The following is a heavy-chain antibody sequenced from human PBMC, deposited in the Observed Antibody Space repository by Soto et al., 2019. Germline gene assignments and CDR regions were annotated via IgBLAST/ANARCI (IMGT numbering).Heavy chain of an antibody. Sequence: QVQLVQSGAEVKKPGASVKVSCTASGYTFTSYGISWVRQAPGQGLEWMGWISAYNGNTNYAQKLRGRVTMTTDTSTSTAYMQLRSPRSDDTAVYYCAREGGHGSGWYGAFDIWGQGTMVTVSS. CDR1: GYTFTSYG. CDR3: AREGGHGSGWYGAFDI. CDR2: ISAYNGNT. J-gene: IGHJ3*02. D-gene: IGHD6-19*01. V-gene: IGHV1-18*04.